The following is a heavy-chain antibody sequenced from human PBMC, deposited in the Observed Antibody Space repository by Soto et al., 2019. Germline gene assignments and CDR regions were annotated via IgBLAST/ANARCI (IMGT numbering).Heavy chain of an antibody. V-gene: IGHV4-39*03. Sequence: SETLSLTCSVSGGSINNNYYYWGWVRQPPGKGLEWIGSVSFSGTTYYSPSLKGRVTTSIDTSKNQFSLKLNSVTAADTAVYYCTGEPWEDDYYSFGLAVWGQGTTVTVSS. CDR3: TGEPWEDDYYSFGLAV. D-gene: IGHD1-26*01. J-gene: IGHJ6*02. CDR2: VSFSGTT. CDR1: GGSINNNYYY.